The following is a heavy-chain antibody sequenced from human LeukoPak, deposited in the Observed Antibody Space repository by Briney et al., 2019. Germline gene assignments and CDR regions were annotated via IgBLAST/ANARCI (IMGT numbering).Heavy chain of an antibody. D-gene: IGHD4-11*01. CDR3: ARWTTTYLDY. J-gene: IGHJ4*02. Sequence: ASVKVSCKASGYTFTNYYIHWVRQAPGQGLEWMGIINPSGGSTNFAQKFQGRVTMTTDTSTITVYMELSSLRSEDTAVYYCARWTTTYLDYWGQGTLVTISS. V-gene: IGHV1-46*01. CDR2: INPSGGST. CDR1: GYTFTNYY.